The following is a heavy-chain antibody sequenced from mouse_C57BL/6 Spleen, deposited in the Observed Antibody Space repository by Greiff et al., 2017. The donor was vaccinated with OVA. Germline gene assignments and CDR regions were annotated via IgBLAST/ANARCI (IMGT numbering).Heavy chain of an antibody. CDR3: ARGTVVGTGYFDY. CDR1: GYTFTSYD. Sequence: VKVVESGPELVKPGASVKLSCKASGYTFTSYDINWVKQRPGQGLEWIGWIYPRDGSTKYNEKFKGKATLTVDTSSSTAYMELHSLTSEDSAVYFCARGTVVGTGYFDYWGQGTTLTVSS. D-gene: IGHD1-1*01. CDR2: IYPRDGST. J-gene: IGHJ2*01. V-gene: IGHV1-85*01.